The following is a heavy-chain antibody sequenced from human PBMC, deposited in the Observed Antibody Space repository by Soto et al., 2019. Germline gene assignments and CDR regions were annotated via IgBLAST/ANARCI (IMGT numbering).Heavy chain of an antibody. CDR2: ILVGGST. D-gene: IGHD2-8*02. J-gene: IGHJ3*02. Sequence: EVQMLESGGGLVQPGGSLRLSCAASGFTCSSYDMSWVRQAPGKGLEWVSTILVGGSTYYADSVKGRFTISRDNSQNTLYLQMNSLTAGDTAVYYCAKATATGGGAFDICGQGTMVTVSS. CDR3: AKATATGGGAFDI. CDR1: GFTCSSYD. V-gene: IGHV3-23*01.